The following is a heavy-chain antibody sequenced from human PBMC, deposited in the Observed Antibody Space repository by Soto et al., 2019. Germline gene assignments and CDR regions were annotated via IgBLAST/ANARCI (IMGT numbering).Heavy chain of an antibody. D-gene: IGHD3-22*01. J-gene: IGHJ4*02. CDR3: ARGVDSSGYYFDY. V-gene: IGHV4-34*01. Sequence: TLSLTCAVYGGSFSGYYWSWIRQPPGKGLEWIGEINHSGSTNYNPSLKSRVTISVDTSKNQFSLKLSSVTAADTAVYYCARGVDSSGYYFDYWGQGTLVTVSS. CDR2: INHSGST. CDR1: GGSFSGYY.